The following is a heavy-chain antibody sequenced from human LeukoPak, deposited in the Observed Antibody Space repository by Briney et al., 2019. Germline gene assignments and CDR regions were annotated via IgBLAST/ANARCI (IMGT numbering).Heavy chain of an antibody. CDR2: INHSGST. CDR3: ARGPYYYGSGSPIGY. J-gene: IGHJ4*02. D-gene: IGHD3-10*01. Sequence: SETLSLTCAVYGGSFSGYYWSWIRQPPGKGLEWIGEINHSGSTNYNPSLKSRVTISVDTSKNQFSLKLSSVTAADTAVYYCARGPYYYGSGSPIGYWGQGTLVTVSS. V-gene: IGHV4-34*01. CDR1: GGSFSGYY.